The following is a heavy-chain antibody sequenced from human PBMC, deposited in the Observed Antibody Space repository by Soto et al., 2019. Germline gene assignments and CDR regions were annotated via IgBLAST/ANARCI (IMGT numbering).Heavy chain of an antibody. D-gene: IGHD3-10*01. CDR3: AREPQGLWFGEVWENWFDP. J-gene: IGHJ5*02. CDR1: GYTFTSCA. Sequence: GASVKVSCKASGYTFTSCAMHWVRQAPGQRLEWMGWINAGNGNTKYSQKFQGRVTITRDTSASTAYMELSSLRSEDTAVYYCAREPQGLWFGEVWENWFDPWGQVALVTGS. V-gene: IGHV1-3*01. CDR2: INAGNGNT.